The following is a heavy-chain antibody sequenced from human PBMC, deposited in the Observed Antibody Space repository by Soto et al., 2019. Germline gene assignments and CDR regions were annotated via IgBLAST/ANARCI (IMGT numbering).Heavy chain of an antibody. CDR2: ISAYNGNT. CDR3: ARDGSDGYYFDY. J-gene: IGHJ4*02. V-gene: IGHV1-18*01. CDR1: GDTFTSYG. Sequence: GASVEVSWKASGDTFTSYGSSWVRQAPGQGLEWMGWISAYNGNTNYAQKLQGRVTMTTDTSTSTAYMELRSLRSDDTAVYYCARDGSDGYYFDYWGQGTLVTVSS.